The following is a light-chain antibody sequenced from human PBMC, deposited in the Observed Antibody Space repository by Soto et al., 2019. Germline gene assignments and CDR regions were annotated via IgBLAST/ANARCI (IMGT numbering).Light chain of an antibody. CDR1: TGDVGTYNF. CDR3: CSYAGSFTWV. V-gene: IGLV2-11*01. Sequence: QSVLTPPRSLSGSPGQSVTISCTGTTGDVGTYNFVSWYQHHPGKAPKLMIYDASKRPSGVPDRFSASKSGNTASLTISGLQAEDEADYYCCSYAGSFTWVFGGGTKLTVL. J-gene: IGLJ3*02. CDR2: DAS.